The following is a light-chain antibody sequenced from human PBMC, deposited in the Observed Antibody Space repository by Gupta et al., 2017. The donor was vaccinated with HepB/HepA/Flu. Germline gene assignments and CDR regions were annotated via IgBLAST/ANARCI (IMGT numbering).Light chain of an antibody. V-gene: IGKV3-20*01. CDR1: QSVSRSY. CDR3: QQYGSSALWG. CDR2: GAS. J-gene: IGKJ1*01. Sequence: EIVLTQSPGTLSLSPGERATLSCRASQSVSRSYLAWYQQKPGQAPRLLIYGASSRATGVPDRFSGGGSGTDFTLTISRMETEDFAVYYCQQYGSSALWGFGQGTKVEIK.